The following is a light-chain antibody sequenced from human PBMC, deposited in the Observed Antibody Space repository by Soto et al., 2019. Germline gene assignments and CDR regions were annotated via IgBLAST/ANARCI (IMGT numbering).Light chain of an antibody. CDR1: QSVSSSS. J-gene: IGKJ3*01. Sequence: EIVLTQSPGTLSLSPGERATLSCRASQSVSSSSLAWYQHKPGQAPRLLIYGASSRATGIPERFSGSGSGTDFTLTNSRLEPEDFAVYYCQQYGSSFTFGPGTKVDIK. V-gene: IGKV3-20*01. CDR2: GAS. CDR3: QQYGSSFT.